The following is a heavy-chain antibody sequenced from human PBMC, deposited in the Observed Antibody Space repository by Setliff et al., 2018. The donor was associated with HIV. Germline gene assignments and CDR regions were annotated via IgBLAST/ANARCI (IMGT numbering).Heavy chain of an antibody. J-gene: IGHJ4*02. V-gene: IGHV3-21*01. D-gene: IGHD3-22*01. CDR3: ARGDSFVYSYVYPDY. CDR1: GFSFSRYT. CDR2: ITSNLNYI. Sequence: RLSCVASGFSFSRYTMMWVRQAPGKGLEWVSSITSNLNYIYADSVKGRFTISRDNTKNSLYLQMNSLRAEDTAVYYCARGDSFVYSYVYPDYWGQGTLVTVSS.